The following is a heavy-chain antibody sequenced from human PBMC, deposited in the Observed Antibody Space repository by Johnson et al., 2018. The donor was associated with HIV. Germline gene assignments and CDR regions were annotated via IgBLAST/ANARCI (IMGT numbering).Heavy chain of an antibody. CDR1: GFTFSSYG. CDR2: ISYDGSNK. V-gene: IGHV3-30*03. CDR3: ASSSPYSGSYGDAFDI. Sequence: QVHLVESGGGVVQPGRSLRLSCAASGFTFSSYGMHWVRQAPGKGLEWVAVISYDGSNKYYADSVKGRFTISRDNSKNTLYLQMNSLRAEDTAVYYCASSSPYSGSYGDAFDIWGQGTLVTVSS. J-gene: IGHJ3*02. D-gene: IGHD1-26*01.